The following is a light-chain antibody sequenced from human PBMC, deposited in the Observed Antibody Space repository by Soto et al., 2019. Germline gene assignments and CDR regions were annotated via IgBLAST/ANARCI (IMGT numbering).Light chain of an antibody. CDR3: SSYAHSSIYV. V-gene: IGLV2-14*01. CDR1: SSDVGGYNY. Sequence: QSVLTQPASVSGSPGQSITISCTGTSSDVGGYNYVSWYQQHPGQAPKLIIYEVTNRPSGISNRFSGSKSGNTASLTISGLQTEDEADYYCSSYAHSSIYVFGTGTKLTVL. CDR2: EVT. J-gene: IGLJ1*01.